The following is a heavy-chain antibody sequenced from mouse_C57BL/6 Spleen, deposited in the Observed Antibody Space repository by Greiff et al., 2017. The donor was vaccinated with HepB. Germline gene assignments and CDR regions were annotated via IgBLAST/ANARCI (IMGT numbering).Heavy chain of an antibody. D-gene: IGHD1-1*01. CDR3: AREGMDYYGSSYVY. V-gene: IGHV1-42*01. J-gene: IGHJ2*01. Sequence: EVKLVESGPELVKPGASVKISCKASGYSFTGYYMNWVKQSPEKSLEWIGEINPSTGGTTYNQKFKAKATLTVDKSSSTAYMQLKSLTSEDSAVYYCAREGMDYYGSSYVYWGQGTTLTVSS. CDR1: GYSFTGYY. CDR2: INPSTGGT.